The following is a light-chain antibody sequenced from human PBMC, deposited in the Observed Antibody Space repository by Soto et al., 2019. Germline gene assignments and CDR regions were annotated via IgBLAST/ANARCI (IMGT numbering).Light chain of an antibody. CDR1: QSVISY. J-gene: IGKJ1*01. V-gene: IGKV3-15*01. Sequence: EIVLTQSPATLSLSPGERATLSCRASQSVISYLAWYQQKPGQAPRLLIYGASKRATGFPARFSGSGSGTDFTLTISSLQSEDFAVYYCQQYNNWPWTFGQGTKVDI. CDR2: GAS. CDR3: QQYNNWPWT.